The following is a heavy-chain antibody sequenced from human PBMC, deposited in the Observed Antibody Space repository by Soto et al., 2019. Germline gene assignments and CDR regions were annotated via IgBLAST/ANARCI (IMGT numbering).Heavy chain of an antibody. CDR3: ARGDTAMVTWDY. D-gene: IGHD5-18*01. CDR2: IWYDGSNK. J-gene: IGHJ4*02. CDR1: GFTFSSYG. Sequence: QVQLVESGGGVVQPGRSLRLSCAASGFTFSSYGMHWVRQAPGKGLEWVAVIWYDGSNKYYADSVKGRFTISRDNSKNTLDLQMNSLRAEDTAVYYCARGDTAMVTWDYWGQGTLVTVSS. V-gene: IGHV3-33*01.